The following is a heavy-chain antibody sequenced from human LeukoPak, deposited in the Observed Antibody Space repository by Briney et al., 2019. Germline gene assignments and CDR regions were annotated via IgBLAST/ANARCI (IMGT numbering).Heavy chain of an antibody. CDR3: ARYDTRRVYFDY. J-gene: IGHJ4*02. CDR1: GYSISSGYY. D-gene: IGHD3-22*01. CDR2: IYHSGST. Sequence: SETLSLTCTVSGYSISSGYYWGWIRQPPGKGLEWIGSIYHSGSTNYNPSLKSRVTISVDTSKNQFSLKLSSVTAADTAVYYCARYDTRRVYFDYWGQGTLVTVSS. V-gene: IGHV4-38-2*02.